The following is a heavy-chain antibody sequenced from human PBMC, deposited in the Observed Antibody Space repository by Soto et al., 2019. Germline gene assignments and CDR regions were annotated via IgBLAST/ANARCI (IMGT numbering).Heavy chain of an antibody. Sequence: GASVKVSCTASGYTFTIYGISWVRQAPGQGLEWMGWISAYNGNTNYAQKLQGRVTMTTDTSTSTAYMELRSLRSDDTAVYYCARDQDYDDYVWGSYRPDYWGQGILVTVSS. CDR3: ARDQDYDDYVWGSYRPDY. D-gene: IGHD3-16*02. V-gene: IGHV1-18*01. CDR2: ISAYNGNT. CDR1: GYTFTIYG. J-gene: IGHJ4*02.